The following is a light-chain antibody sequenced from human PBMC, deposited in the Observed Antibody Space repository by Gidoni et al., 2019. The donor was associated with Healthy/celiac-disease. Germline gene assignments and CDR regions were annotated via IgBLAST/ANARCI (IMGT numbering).Light chain of an antibody. Sequence: EIVLTQTPATLSLSPGERAPLSCRASQSVSSYLAWYQQKPGQAPRRLIYDASNRATGIPARFSGSGSGTDFTLTISRLEPEDFAVYYCQQRSNWPGTFGQGTKVEIK. CDR1: QSVSSY. CDR3: QQRSNWPGT. J-gene: IGKJ1*01. V-gene: IGKV3-11*01. CDR2: DAS.